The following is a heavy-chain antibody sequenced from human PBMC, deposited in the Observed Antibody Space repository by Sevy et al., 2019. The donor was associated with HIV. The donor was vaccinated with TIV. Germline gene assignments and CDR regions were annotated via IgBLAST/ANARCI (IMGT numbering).Heavy chain of an antibody. J-gene: IGHJ5*02. D-gene: IGHD6-19*01. CDR1: GGSISSSSYY. CDR2: IYYSGST. Sequence: LETLSLTCTVSGGSISSSSYYWGWIRQPPGKGLEWIGSIYYSGSTYYNPSLKSRVTISVDTSKNQFSLKLSSVTAADTSVYYCARRLGCRIAVAGGWFDPRGQGTLVTVSS. V-gene: IGHV4-39*01. CDR3: ARRLGCRIAVAGGWFDP.